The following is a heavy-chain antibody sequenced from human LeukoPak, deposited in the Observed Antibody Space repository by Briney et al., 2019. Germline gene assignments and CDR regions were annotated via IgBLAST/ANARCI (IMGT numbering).Heavy chain of an antibody. CDR3: ARDEGYCSGGNCSPKAYNWFDP. CDR1: GGSISSYY. D-gene: IGHD2-15*01. J-gene: IGHJ5*02. V-gene: IGHV4-4*07. CDR2: IYTSGST. Sequence: SETLSLTCTVSGGSISSYYWSWIRQPAGRGLEWIGRIYTSGSTNYNPSLKSRVTMSVDTSKNQFSLKLSSVTAADTAVYYCARDEGYCSGGNCSPKAYNWFDPWGQGTLVTVSS.